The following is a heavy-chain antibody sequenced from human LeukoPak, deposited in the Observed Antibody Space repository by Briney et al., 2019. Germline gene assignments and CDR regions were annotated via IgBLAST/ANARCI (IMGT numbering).Heavy chain of an antibody. D-gene: IGHD3-10*01. Sequence: SETLSLTCTVSGGSISSYYWSWIRQPPGKGLEWIGYIYYSGSTYYNPSLKSRVTISVDTSKNQFSLKLSSVTAADTAVYYCARARAMVRGIIIFRWFDPWGQGTLVTVSS. V-gene: IGHV4-59*12. J-gene: IGHJ5*02. CDR1: GGSISSYY. CDR3: ARARAMVRGIIIFRWFDP. CDR2: IYYSGST.